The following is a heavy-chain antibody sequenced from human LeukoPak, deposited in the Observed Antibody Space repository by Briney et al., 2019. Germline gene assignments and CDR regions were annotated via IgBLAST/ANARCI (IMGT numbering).Heavy chain of an antibody. J-gene: IGHJ4*02. CDR3: GRWAGDSTGGGGFDY. V-gene: IGHV4-39*01. D-gene: IGHD2-2*01. Sequence: SETLSLTCTVSGGSISSSSYYWGWIRQPPGKGLEWIGSIYYSGSTYYNLSLKSRVTISVDTSKNQFSLKLSSVTAADTAVYYCGRWAGDSTGGGGFDYWGQGTLVTVSS. CDR2: IYYSGST. CDR1: GGSISSSSYY.